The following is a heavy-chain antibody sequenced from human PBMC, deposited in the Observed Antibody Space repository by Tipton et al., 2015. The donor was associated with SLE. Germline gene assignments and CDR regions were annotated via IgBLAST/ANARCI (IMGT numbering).Heavy chain of an antibody. D-gene: IGHD5-12*01. CDR1: GHTFTSYY. J-gene: IGHJ4*02. CDR2: IGADNGNT. V-gene: IGHV1-18*04. CDR3: ARDESGFKDFFDY. Sequence: QSGAEVKKPGASVKVSCKASGHTFTSYYIHWVRQAPGQGLEWMGWIGADNGNTNYALKFQGRVTMTRDKTTSTAYMELRSLRSDDTAIYYCARDESGFKDFFDYWGQGTLVTVSS.